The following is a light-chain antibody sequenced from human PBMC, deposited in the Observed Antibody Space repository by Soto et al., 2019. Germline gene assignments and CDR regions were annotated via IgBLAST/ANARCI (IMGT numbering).Light chain of an antibody. Sequence: EITLAQSLATLSLSPGDTATLPCKPSQDVSFSLARYQQKPGQAPRLLIHPASNRATGVPARFSGSGSGRDFTLTITSLEPEDFADYYCQQRSTWLYTFGQGTKLEV. V-gene: IGKV3-11*02. CDR1: QDVSFS. CDR2: PAS. CDR3: QQRSTWLYT. J-gene: IGKJ2*01.